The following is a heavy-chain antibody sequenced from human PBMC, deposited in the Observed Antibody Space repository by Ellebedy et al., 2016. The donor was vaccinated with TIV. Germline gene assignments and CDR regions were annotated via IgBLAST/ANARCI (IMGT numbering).Heavy chain of an antibody. Sequence: GGSLRLSCAASGFTVISDPFTRVRQAQGKGLEWVSSIYRDGSTYYADSVRGRFTIYRDTYKNILYLHIDGLRAADTAVYFCARETFIDVDLKEWVVFDFWGQGTMVAVSS. V-gene: IGHV3-66*01. CDR3: ARETFIDVDLKEWVVFDF. J-gene: IGHJ3*01. CDR1: GFTVISDP. CDR2: IYRDGST. D-gene: IGHD2/OR15-2a*01.